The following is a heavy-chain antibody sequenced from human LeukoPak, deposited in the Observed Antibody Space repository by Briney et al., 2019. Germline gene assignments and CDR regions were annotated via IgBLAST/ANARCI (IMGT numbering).Heavy chain of an antibody. CDR3: ARASGPFDY. J-gene: IGHJ4*02. D-gene: IGHD3-10*01. CDR2: IWNDGSNK. Sequence: GGSLRLSCAASGFTFSVYGMYWVLQAPGKGLEWVAVIWNDGSNKYYADSVKGRFTISRDNSKNTLYLQMNSLRAEDTAVYSCARASGPFDYWGQGTLVTVSS. CDR1: GFTFSVYG. V-gene: IGHV3-33*01.